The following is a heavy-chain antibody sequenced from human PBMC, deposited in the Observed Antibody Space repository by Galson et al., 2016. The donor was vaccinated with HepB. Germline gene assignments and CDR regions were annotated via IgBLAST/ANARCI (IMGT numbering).Heavy chain of an antibody. CDR3: ARDGGYSGYDAYGLDV. Sequence: SLRLSCAASGFIFRSYAMNWVRQAPGKGLEWLAVISNDGSNKYFADSVKGRFTISSDNSKTTLYLQMNSLRAEDTAVYYCARDGGYSGYDAYGLDVWGKGTTVTVSS. CDR2: ISNDGSNK. J-gene: IGHJ6*04. V-gene: IGHV3-30-3*01. CDR1: GFIFRSYA. D-gene: IGHD5-12*01.